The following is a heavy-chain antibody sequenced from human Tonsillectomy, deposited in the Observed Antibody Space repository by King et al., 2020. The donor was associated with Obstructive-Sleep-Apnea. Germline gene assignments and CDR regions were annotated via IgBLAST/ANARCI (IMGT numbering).Heavy chain of an antibody. CDR3: ARIREQRDPFDS. CDR2: IYYSGST. Sequence: VQLQESGPGLVKPSETLSLTCTVSGGSIIGYYWNWIRQPPGKGLEWIGFIYYSGSTNYNPSLKSRVTILVDTSKNQFSLKLSSVTAADTAIYYCARIREQRDPFDSWGQGTLVTVSS. CDR1: GGSIIGYY. D-gene: IGHD6-25*01. J-gene: IGHJ4*02. V-gene: IGHV4-59*01.